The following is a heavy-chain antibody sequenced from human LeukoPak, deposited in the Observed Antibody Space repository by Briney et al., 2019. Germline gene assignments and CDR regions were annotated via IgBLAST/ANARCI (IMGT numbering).Heavy chain of an antibody. J-gene: IGHJ6*03. CDR3: ATEVKWGRYCSSTSCPGYYMDV. D-gene: IGHD2-2*01. CDR1: GGSISSYY. V-gene: IGHV4-59*12. CDR2: IYYSGST. Sequence: NPSETLSLTCTVSGGSISSYYWSWIRQPPGKGLEWIGYIYYSGSTNYNPSLKSRVTISVDTSKNQFSLKLSSVTAADTAVYYCATEVKWGRYCSSTSCPGYYMDVWGKGTTVTVSS.